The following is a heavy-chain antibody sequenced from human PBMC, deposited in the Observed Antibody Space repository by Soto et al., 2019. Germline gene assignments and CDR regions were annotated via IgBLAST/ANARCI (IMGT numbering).Heavy chain of an antibody. CDR1: GDSISTYY. CDR2: IYYGGST. J-gene: IGHJ4*02. CDR3: ARPGRDWGSLDY. V-gene: IGHV4-59*08. Sequence: QVQLQESGPGLVKPSETLSLTCTVSGDSISTYYWTWIRQSPGKGLEWIAFIYYGGSTNCNPSLKSRVTISVDTSKNQFSLKLNSVTAADTAVYYCARPGRDWGSLDYWGQGTLLTVSS. D-gene: IGHD7-27*01.